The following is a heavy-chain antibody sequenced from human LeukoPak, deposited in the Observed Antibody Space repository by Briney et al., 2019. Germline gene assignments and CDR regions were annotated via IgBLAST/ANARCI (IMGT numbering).Heavy chain of an antibody. Sequence: PSETLSLTCTVSGGSISSYYWSWIRQPPGKGLEWIGYIYYSGSTNYNPSLKGRVTISVDTSKNQFSLKLSSVTAADTAVYYCARWFDWPQMGYYYYYMDVWGKGTTVTVSS. V-gene: IGHV4-59*01. D-gene: IGHD3-9*01. CDR2: IYYSGST. CDR1: GGSISSYY. J-gene: IGHJ6*03. CDR3: ARWFDWPQMGYYYYYMDV.